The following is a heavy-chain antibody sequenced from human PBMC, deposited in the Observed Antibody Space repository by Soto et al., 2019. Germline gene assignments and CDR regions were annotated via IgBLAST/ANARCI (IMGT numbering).Heavy chain of an antibody. V-gene: IGHV3-7*01. J-gene: IGHJ6*02. D-gene: IGHD2-8*01. Sequence: GGSLRLSCVASGFTFSSYWMSWVRQAPGKGLEWVANIKQDGSEKYYVDSVKGRFTISRDNAKNSLYLQMNSLRAEDTAVYYCERYVSYDTDVWGQGTTVTVSS. CDR1: GFTFSSYW. CDR3: ERYVSYDTDV. CDR2: IKQDGSEK.